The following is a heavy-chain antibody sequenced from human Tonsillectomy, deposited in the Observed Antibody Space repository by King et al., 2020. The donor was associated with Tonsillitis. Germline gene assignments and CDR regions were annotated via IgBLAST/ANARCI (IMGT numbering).Heavy chain of an antibody. J-gene: IGHJ4*02. CDR2: IYYSGST. CDR1: DGSISSYY. Sequence: QLQESGPGLVKPSETLSLTCTVSDGSISSYYWSWIRQPPGKGLEWVAYIYYSGSTNYNPSLKSRVTISVATSRNQFSLMLSSVPADDTAVYYCAGSSGWYSFDYWGQGTLVTVSS. CDR3: AGSSGWYSFDY. D-gene: IGHD6-19*01. V-gene: IGHV4-59*01.